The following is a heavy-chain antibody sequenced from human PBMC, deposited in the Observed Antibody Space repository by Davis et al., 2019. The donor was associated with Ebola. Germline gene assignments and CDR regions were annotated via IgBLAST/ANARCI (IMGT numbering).Heavy chain of an antibody. Sequence: GSLRLSCAASGFTFGSFWMSWVRQAPGKGLEWVSAIDTAGDSYYAGAVKGRFTISRGNSKNTLYLQMNGLRVEDTAIYYCAKDNRNIWSEVWGQGTMVTVSS. CDR2: IDTAGDS. J-gene: IGHJ3*01. CDR3: AKDNRNIWSEV. V-gene: IGHV3-23*01. CDR1: GFTFGSFW. D-gene: IGHD2/OR15-2a*01.